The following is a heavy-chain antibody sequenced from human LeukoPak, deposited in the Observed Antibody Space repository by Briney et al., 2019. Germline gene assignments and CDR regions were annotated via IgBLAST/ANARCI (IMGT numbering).Heavy chain of an antibody. CDR1: GFTFRSTV. Sequence: GGSLRLSCAASGFTFRSTVMTWVRQAPGKGLEWVSTISPDGKYIYYADSLRGRFTMSGDNSKNTLYLQMNSLRAEDTAVYYCARGPGSSSAYYYYGMDVWGQGTTVTVSS. CDR3: ARGPGSSSAYYYYGMDV. V-gene: IGHV3-23*01. CDR2: ISPDGKYI. J-gene: IGHJ6*02. D-gene: IGHD6-6*01.